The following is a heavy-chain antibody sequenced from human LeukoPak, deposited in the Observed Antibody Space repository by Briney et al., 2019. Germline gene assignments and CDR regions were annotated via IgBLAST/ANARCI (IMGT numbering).Heavy chain of an antibody. D-gene: IGHD2-21*02. CDR2: IYYSVST. V-gene: IGHV4-59*06. CDR1: GGSISSYY. Sequence: SETLSLTCTVSGGSISSYYWSWIRQPPGKGLEWIGYIYYSVSTYYNPSLKSRVTISVDTSKNQFSLKLSSVTAADTAVYYCARDLPGVYCGGDCYHWFDPWGQGTLVTVSS. CDR3: ARDLPGVYCGGDCYHWFDP. J-gene: IGHJ5*02.